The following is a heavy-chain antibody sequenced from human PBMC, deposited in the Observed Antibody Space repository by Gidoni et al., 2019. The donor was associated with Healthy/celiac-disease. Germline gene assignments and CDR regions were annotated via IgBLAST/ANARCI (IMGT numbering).Heavy chain of an antibody. CDR1: GGSFSGYY. J-gene: IGHJ1*01. V-gene: IGHV4-34*01. D-gene: IGHD3-22*01. Sequence: QVQLQQWGAGLLKPSETLSLTCAVYGGSFSGYYWCWIRQPPGKGLEWIGEINQSGSTNYNPNLKSRVTISVETSKNQFSLKLNSVTAADTAVYYCARGLYDSRGYYSGRYFQHWGQGTRVTVSS. CDR2: INQSGST. CDR3: ARGLYDSRGYYSGRYFQH.